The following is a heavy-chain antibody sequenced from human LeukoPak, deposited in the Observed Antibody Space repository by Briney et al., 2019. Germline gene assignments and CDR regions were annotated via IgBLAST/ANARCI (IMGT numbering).Heavy chain of an antibody. CDR3: AKDLIAVAGRFDY. CDR2: ISASGSST. V-gene: IGHV3-23*01. Sequence: GGSLRLSCAASGFTFSSYAMSWVRQALGKGLEWVSAISASGSSTYYADSVKGRFTISRDNSENTLYLQMSSLRAEDAAVYYCAKDLIAVAGRFDYWGQGTLVTVSS. J-gene: IGHJ4*02. D-gene: IGHD6-19*01. CDR1: GFTFSSYA.